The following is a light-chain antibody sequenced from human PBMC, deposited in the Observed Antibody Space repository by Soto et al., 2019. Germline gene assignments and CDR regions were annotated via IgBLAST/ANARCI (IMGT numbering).Light chain of an antibody. J-gene: IGLJ1*01. Sequence: QSVLTQPPSVSGAPGQRVTISCPGSSSNIGAGHDVHWYQQLPGTAPKLLIYGNGNRPSGVPDRFSGSKSGTSASLAITGLQADDEADYYCQSYDSSLSGSEVFGTGTKVTVL. CDR2: GNG. CDR1: SSNIGAGHD. V-gene: IGLV1-40*01. CDR3: QSYDSSLSGSEV.